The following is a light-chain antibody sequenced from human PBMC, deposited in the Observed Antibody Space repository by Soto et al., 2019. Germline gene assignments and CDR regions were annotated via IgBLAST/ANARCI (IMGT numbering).Light chain of an antibody. Sequence: DIQMTQSPSTLSGSVGDRVTITCRASQTISSWLAWYQQKPGKAPKLLINVASSRATGIPDRFSGSGSGTDFTLTISRLEPEDFAVYYCQQYGSSPITFGQGTRLEIK. J-gene: IGKJ5*01. V-gene: IGKV1-5*01. CDR1: QTISSW. CDR3: QQYGSSPIT. CDR2: VAS.